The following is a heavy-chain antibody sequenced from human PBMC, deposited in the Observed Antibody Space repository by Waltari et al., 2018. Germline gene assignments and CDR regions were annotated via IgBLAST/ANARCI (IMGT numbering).Heavy chain of an antibody. CDR2: ISSSGSTI. CDR1: GFTFSSYE. CDR3: AVAIFPYSSSWYISNGMDV. V-gene: IGHV3-48*03. Sequence: EVQLVESGGGLVQPGGSLRLSCAASGFTFSSYEMNWVRQAPGKGLEWVSYISSSGSTIYYADSVKGRFTISRDNAKNSLYLQMNSLRAEDTAVYYCAVAIFPYSSSWYISNGMDVWGQGTTVTVSS. J-gene: IGHJ6*02. D-gene: IGHD6-13*01.